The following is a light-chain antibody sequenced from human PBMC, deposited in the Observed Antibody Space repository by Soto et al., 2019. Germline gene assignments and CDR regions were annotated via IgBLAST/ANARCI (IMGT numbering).Light chain of an antibody. V-gene: IGKV3-15*01. J-gene: IGKJ2*03. CDR2: GAS. Sequence: EIVMTQSPATLSVSPGERATLSCRASQGINNNLAWYQQKPGQAPRLLIYGASTRATGIPARFSGSGSGTEFSLTIGSLQSEDFAVYYCQQYINWPNSFGQGTKLRSN. CDR3: QQYINWPNS. CDR1: QGINNN.